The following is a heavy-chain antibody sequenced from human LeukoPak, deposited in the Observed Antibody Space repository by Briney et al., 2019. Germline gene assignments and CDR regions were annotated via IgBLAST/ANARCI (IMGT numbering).Heavy chain of an antibody. V-gene: IGHV3-30*18. J-gene: IGHJ3*02. D-gene: IGHD6-13*01. CDR3: AKDHGHSTIWFALHT. CDR2: ISSDGNKE. CDR1: GFTFSTYG. Sequence: PGGSLRLSCAASGFTFSTYGMHWVRQAPGKGLEWVALISSDGNKEYYADSVKGRFTISRDYSKNTLYLQMNSLRLEDTAVYFCAKDHGHSTIWFALHTWGQGTMVTVSS.